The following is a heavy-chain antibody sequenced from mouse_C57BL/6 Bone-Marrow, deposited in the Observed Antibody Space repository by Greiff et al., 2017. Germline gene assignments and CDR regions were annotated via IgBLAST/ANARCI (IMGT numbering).Heavy chain of an antibody. V-gene: IGHV5-17*01. D-gene: IGHD4-1*01. CDR2: ISSGSSTI. CDR3: ARLNWVYAMDY. CDR1: GFTFSDYG. J-gene: IGHJ4*01. Sequence: EVMLVESGGGLVKPGWSLKLSCAASGFTFSDYGMHWVRQAPEKGLEWVAYISSGSSTIYYADTVKGRFTISRDNAKNTLFLQMTSLRSEDTAMYYCARLNWVYAMDYWGQGTSVTVSS.